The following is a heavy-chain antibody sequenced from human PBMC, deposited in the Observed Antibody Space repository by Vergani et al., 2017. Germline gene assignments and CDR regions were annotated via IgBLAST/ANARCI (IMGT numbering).Heavy chain of an antibody. CDR2: ISSSGGTI. Sequence: QVQLVESGGGLVKPGGSLRLSCAASGFTFSDFYMSWIRQAPGKGLEWLSYISSSGGTIYYADSVKGRFAISRDNAKNSLYLQMNSLRAEDTAVYYCARHIGNQVRPFDYWGQGTLVTVSS. CDR1: GFTFSDFY. J-gene: IGHJ4*02. D-gene: IGHD1-14*01. V-gene: IGHV3-11*01. CDR3: ARHIGNQVRPFDY.